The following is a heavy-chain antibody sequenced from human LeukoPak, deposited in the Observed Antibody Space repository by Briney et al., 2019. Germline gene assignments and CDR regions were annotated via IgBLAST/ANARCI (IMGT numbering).Heavy chain of an antibody. Sequence: GRSLRLSCAASGFTFDDYAMHWVRQAPGKGLEWVSGISWNSGSIGYADSVKGRFTISRDNAKNSLYLQMNSLRAEDTAVYYCARATVTDFWGYYYYMDVWGKGTTVTVSS. CDR1: GFTFDDYA. CDR2: ISWNSGSI. J-gene: IGHJ6*03. V-gene: IGHV3-9*01. CDR3: ARATVTDFWGYYYYMDV. D-gene: IGHD3-16*01.